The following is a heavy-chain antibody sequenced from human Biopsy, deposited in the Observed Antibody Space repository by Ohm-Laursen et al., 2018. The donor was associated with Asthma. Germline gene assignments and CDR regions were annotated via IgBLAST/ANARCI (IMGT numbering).Heavy chain of an antibody. CDR1: GFTFSSFA. CDR2: ITRSAGRT. CDR3: AKESRRDGYNRRNYYFDY. Sequence: SLRLSCAATGFTFSSFAMSWVRQAPGKGLEWVSAITRSAGRTDYADSVKGRFTISRDNSKNTLYLQMISLRAEDTAVYYCAKESRRDGYNRRNYYFDYWGQGTLVTVSS. J-gene: IGHJ4*02. D-gene: IGHD5-24*01. V-gene: IGHV3-23*01.